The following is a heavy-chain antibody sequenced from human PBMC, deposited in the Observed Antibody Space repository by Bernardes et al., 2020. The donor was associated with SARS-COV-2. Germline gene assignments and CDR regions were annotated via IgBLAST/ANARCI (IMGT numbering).Heavy chain of an antibody. CDR2: INYSGST. Sequence: SKTLSVTCAVYGGSLSGYYWNWIRQPPGKGLEWIGEINYSGSTNYNPSLKSRVTISIDTSKNQLSLKLSSVTAADTAVYYCVRAVWGIWYFDLWGRGTLVTVSS. D-gene: IGHD3-16*01. V-gene: IGHV4-34*01. J-gene: IGHJ2*01. CDR3: VRAVWGIWYFDL. CDR1: GGSLSGYY.